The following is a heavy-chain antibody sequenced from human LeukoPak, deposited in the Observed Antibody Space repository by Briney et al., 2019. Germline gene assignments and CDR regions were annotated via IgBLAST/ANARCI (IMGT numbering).Heavy chain of an antibody. D-gene: IGHD4-23*01. V-gene: IGHV4-61*01. CDR3: ARGKSYGGIDY. CDR1: GGSVSSGSYY. J-gene: IGHJ4*02. Sequence: PSETLSLTCTVSGGSVSSGSYYWSWIRQPPGKGLEWIGEINHSGSTNYNPSLKSRVTISVDTSKNQFSLKLSSVTAADTAVYYCARGKSYGGIDYWGQGTLVTVSS. CDR2: INHSGST.